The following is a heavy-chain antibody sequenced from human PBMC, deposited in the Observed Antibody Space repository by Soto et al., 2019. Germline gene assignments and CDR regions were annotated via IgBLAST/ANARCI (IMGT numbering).Heavy chain of an antibody. CDR1: GFTFSSYS. Sequence: GGSLRLSCAASGFTFSSYSMNWVRQSPGKGLEWVSSITGSSSIYYSDSVKGRFTISRDNAKNSVFLQMNSLRAEDTAVYYCARANRRYCTSTSCFHYFDYWGQGTLVTSPQ. CDR3: ARANRRYCTSTSCFHYFDY. D-gene: IGHD2-2*01. J-gene: IGHJ4*02. CDR2: ITGSSSI. V-gene: IGHV3-21*01.